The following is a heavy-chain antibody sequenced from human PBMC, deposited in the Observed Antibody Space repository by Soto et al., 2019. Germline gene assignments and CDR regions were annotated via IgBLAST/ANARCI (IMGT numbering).Heavy chain of an antibody. CDR1: GLTFSSYN. Sequence: EVQLVESGGGLVQPGGSLRLSCAASGLTFSSYNMNWVRQAPGKGLEWLSYISSSSGTVYYADSVKGRFTISKDNAKNSLYLQMNSLRAEDTAVYSSARDYSSSWYTDYWGQGTLVTVSS. J-gene: IGHJ4*02. V-gene: IGHV3-48*01. CDR2: ISSSSGTV. CDR3: ARDYSSSWYTDY. D-gene: IGHD6-13*01.